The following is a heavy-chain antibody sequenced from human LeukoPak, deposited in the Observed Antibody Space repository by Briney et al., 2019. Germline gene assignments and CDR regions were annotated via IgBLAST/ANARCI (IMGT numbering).Heavy chain of an antibody. CDR3: ARGEGRLVAAAGIAFDY. CDR1: GYTFTSYA. CDR2: INAGNGNT. J-gene: IGHJ4*02. Sequence: ASVKVSCKASGYTFTSYAMHWVRQAPGQRLEWMGWINAGNGNTNYSQKFQGRVTITRDTSASTAYMELSSLRSEDTAVYYCARGEGRLVAAAGIAFDYWGQGTLVTVSS. V-gene: IGHV1-3*01. D-gene: IGHD6-13*01.